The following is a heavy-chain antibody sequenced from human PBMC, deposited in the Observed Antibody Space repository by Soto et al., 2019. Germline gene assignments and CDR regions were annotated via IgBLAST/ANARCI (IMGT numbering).Heavy chain of an antibody. CDR1: GWSFSGYY. Sequence: PXETLSVTCAVYGWSFSGYYWSWIRQPPGKGLDWIGEINHSGSTNYNPSLKSRVTISVDTSKNQFSLKLSSVTAADTAVYYCARGFRFVAGPNWFDHWGQGTLVTVSS. CDR3: ARGFRFVAGPNWFDH. CDR2: INHSGST. V-gene: IGHV4-34*01. J-gene: IGHJ5*02. D-gene: IGHD3-3*01.